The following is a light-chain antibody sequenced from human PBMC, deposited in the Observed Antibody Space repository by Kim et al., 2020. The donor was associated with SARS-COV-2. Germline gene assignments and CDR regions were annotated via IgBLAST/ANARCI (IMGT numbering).Light chain of an antibody. V-gene: IGLV1-44*01. CDR3: AVWDDTLSGVA. Sequence: ELTQPPSASGTPGQNIIISCSGRTSNIGSNTVNWYQQLPGTAPQLLIYSNDQRPSGVPYRFSASKSGNSASLAITGLQSDDEADYFCAVWDDTLSGVAFGGGTKVTVL. CDR2: SND. J-gene: IGLJ6*01. CDR1: TSNIGSNT.